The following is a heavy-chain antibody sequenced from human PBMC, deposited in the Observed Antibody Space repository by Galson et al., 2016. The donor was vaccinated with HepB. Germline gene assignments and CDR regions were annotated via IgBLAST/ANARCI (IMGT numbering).Heavy chain of an antibody. V-gene: IGHV3-7*03. D-gene: IGHD1-1*01. CDR3: ASEPTKSNEGY. J-gene: IGHJ4*02. Sequence: SLRLSCAASGFTFSIHAMTWVRQAPGKGLEWVANINQDGRQKNYVDSVEGRFTISRDYAKNSLYLQMSSLRAEDTAVYYCASEPTKSNEGYWGQGTLVSGSS. CDR1: GFTFSIHA. CDR2: INQDGRQK.